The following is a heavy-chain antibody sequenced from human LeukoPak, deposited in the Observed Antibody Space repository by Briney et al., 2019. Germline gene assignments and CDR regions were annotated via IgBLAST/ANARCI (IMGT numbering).Heavy chain of an antibody. CDR3: ATENYDFWRGYYFDY. D-gene: IGHD3-3*01. Sequence: ASVKVSCKASGYTFTSYGISWVRQAPGQGLEWMGWISAYNGNTNYAQKLQGRVTMTTDTSTSTAYMELRRMRSEDTAVYYSATENYDFWRGYYFDYWGQGTLVTVSS. CDR2: ISAYNGNT. V-gene: IGHV1-18*01. CDR1: GYTFTSYG. J-gene: IGHJ4*02.